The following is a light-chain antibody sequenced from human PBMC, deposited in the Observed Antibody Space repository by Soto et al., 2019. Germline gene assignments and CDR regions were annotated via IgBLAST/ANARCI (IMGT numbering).Light chain of an antibody. CDR3: CSYAGSTYV. CDR2: EVS. Sequence: QSALTQPASVSRSHGQSITISSTGNSSDVGSYNLVSWYQQHPGKAPKLMIYEVSKRPSGVSNRFSGSKSGNTASLTISGLQAEDEADYYCCSYAGSTYVFGTGTKVTVL. CDR1: SSDVGSYNL. V-gene: IGLV2-23*02. J-gene: IGLJ1*01.